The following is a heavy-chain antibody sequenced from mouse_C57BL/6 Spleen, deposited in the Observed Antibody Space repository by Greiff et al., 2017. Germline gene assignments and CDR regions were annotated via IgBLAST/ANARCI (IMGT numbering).Heavy chain of an antibody. J-gene: IGHJ4*01. Sequence: GGGLVQPKGSLKLSCASSGFSFNTYAMNWVRQAPGKGLEWVARIRSKSNNYATYYADSVKDRFTISRDDSESMLYLQMNNLKTEDTAMYYCVRPDGYGWAMDYWGQGTSVTVSS. CDR2: IRSKSNNYAT. V-gene: IGHV10-1*01. CDR3: VRPDGYGWAMDY. D-gene: IGHD2-2*01. CDR1: GFSFNTYA.